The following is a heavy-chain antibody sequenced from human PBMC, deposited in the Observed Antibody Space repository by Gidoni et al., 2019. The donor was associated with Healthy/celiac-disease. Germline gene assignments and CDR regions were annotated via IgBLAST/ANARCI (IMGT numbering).Heavy chain of an antibody. CDR2: ISYDGSNK. CDR3: ARVLHAYSYGSPADY. CDR1: GFTFSSYA. J-gene: IGHJ4*02. V-gene: IGHV3-30-3*01. D-gene: IGHD5-18*01. Sequence: QVQLVESGGGVVQPGRSLRLSCAASGFTFSSYAMHWVRQAPGKGLEWVAVISYDGSNKYYADSVKGRFTISRDNSKNTLYLQMNSLRAEDTAVYYCARVLHAYSYGSPADYWGQGTLVTVSS.